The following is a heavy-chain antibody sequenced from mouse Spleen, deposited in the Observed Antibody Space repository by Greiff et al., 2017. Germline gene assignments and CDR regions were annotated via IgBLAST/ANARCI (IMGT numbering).Heavy chain of an antibody. CDR2: ISSGSSTI. V-gene: IGHV5-17*01. Sequence: EVNLVESGGGLVKPGGSLKLSCAASGFTFSDYGMHWVRQAPEKGLEWVAYISSGSSTIYYADTVKGRFTISRDNAKNTLFLQMTSLRSEDTAMYYCATYDEDAMDYWGQGTSVTVSS. CDR3: ATYDEDAMDY. D-gene: IGHD2-12*01. CDR1: GFTFSDYG. J-gene: IGHJ4*01.